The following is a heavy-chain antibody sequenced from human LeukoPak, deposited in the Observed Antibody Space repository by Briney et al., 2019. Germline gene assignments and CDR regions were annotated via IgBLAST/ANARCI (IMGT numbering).Heavy chain of an antibody. CDR2: IWYDGSNK. CDR1: GFIFSDYG. CDR3: VRERVLNHYYFDY. Sequence: GGPLRLSCVASGFIFSDYGMHWVRQAPGKGLEWVAVIWYDGSNKFYADSVKGRFTISRDNSRNTLSLQMNSLSAEDTAVYYCVRERVLNHYYFDYWGQGTLVTVSS. V-gene: IGHV3-33*01. J-gene: IGHJ4*02. D-gene: IGHD1-14*01.